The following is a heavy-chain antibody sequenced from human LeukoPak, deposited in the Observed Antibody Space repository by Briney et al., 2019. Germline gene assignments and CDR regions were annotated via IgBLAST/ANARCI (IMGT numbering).Heavy chain of an antibody. CDR1: GLTFSNYA. CDR3: AKDTSAWWYHRAYMNV. CDR2: ISGSGDTT. J-gene: IGHJ6*03. Sequence: GGSLRLSCAACGLTFSNYAMSWVRQAPGGGLEWVSAISGSGDTTFHADSVKGRFTTSRDNSQNTLSLQMSGLRVEDSAVYFCAKDTSAWWYHRAYMNVWGTGTTVTVSS. D-gene: IGHD2-15*01. V-gene: IGHV3-23*01.